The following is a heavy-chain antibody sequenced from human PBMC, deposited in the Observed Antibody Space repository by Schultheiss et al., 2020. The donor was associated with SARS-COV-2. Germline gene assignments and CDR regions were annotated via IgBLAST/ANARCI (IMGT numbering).Heavy chain of an antibody. J-gene: IGHJ3*02. CDR2: ISYDGSNK. Sequence: GGSLRLSCAASGFTFSSYGMHWVRQAPGKGLEWVAVISYDGSNKYYADSVKGRFTISRDNSKNTLYLQMNSLRAEDTAVYYCARDLYGWGGSYYLNTFDIWGQGTMVTVSS. CDR1: GFTFSSYG. CDR3: ARDLYGWGGSYYLNTFDI. V-gene: IGHV3-30*03. D-gene: IGHD1-26*01.